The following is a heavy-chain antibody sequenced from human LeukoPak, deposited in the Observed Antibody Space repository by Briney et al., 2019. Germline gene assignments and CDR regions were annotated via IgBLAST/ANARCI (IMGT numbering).Heavy chain of an antibody. J-gene: IGHJ4*02. V-gene: IGHV5-51*01. D-gene: IGHD6-6*01. CDR2: IYPGENNI. CDR1: GHYFTNYW. CDR3: ARHITTSSTLSHFDS. Sequence: GESLRISFKGSGHYFTNYWMAWVRQMPGKGLEYMGFIYPGENNIRYSPPFQGQVTISADKSINTAYLQWNSLKASDTAMYYCARHITTSSTLSHFDSWGQGTLVTVSS.